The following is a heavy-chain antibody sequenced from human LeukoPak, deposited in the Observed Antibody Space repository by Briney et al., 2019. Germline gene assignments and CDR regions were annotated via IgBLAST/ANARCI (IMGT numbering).Heavy chain of an antibody. CDR1: GYTFINHA. Sequence: GASVKVSCEASGYTFINHAIHWVRQAPGQRLEWMGWINIGNGNTKYSQNFQGRITITRDTSATTAYMDLSSLRSEDTAMYYCARRLGRSFDYWGQGTLVTVSS. CDR2: INIGNGNT. D-gene: IGHD2-21*01. CDR3: ARRLGRSFDY. J-gene: IGHJ4*02. V-gene: IGHV1-3*04.